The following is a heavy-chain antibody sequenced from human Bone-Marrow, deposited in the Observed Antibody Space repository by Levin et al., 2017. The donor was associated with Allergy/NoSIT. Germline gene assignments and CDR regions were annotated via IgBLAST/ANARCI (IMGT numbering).Heavy chain of an antibody. D-gene: IGHD4-17*01. Sequence: LSLTCAASGFTVSNNQMNWVRQAPGKGLEWVSLIYSKGDTKYADSVKGRFIISRDNSKNTLYLQMNSLRVDDTAVYYCAREQDGDYGGSDYWGQGTLVIVSS. V-gene: IGHV3-66*01. J-gene: IGHJ4*02. CDR1: GFTVSNNQ. CDR3: AREQDGDYGGSDY. CDR2: IYSKGDT.